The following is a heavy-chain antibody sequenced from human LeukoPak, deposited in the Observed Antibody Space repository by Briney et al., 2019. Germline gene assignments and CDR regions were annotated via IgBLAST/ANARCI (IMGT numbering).Heavy chain of an antibody. Sequence: TLSLTCAVYGGSFSGYCWSWIRQPPGKGLEWIGEINHSGSTNYNPSLKSRVTISVDTSKNQFSLKLSSVTAADTAVYYCARGRYCSSTSCYTRDNWFDPWAREPWSPSPQ. CDR2: INHSGST. V-gene: IGHV4-34*01. CDR1: GGSFSGYC. CDR3: ARGRYCSSTSCYTRDNWFDP. D-gene: IGHD2-2*02. J-gene: IGHJ5*02.